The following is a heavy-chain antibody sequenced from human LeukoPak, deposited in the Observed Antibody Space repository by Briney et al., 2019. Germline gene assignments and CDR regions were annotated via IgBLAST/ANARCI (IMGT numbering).Heavy chain of an antibody. Sequence: PSETLSLTCTVSGGSLSSYYWSWIRQPPGKGLEWIGYIYYSGSTNYNPSLKSRVTISVDTSKNQFSLKLSSVTAADTAVYYCARVQGYCSSTSCFHPWFDPWGQGPWSPSPQ. CDR3: ARVQGYCSSTSCFHPWFDP. CDR1: GGSLSSYY. V-gene: IGHV4-59*01. J-gene: IGHJ5*02. CDR2: IYYSGST. D-gene: IGHD2-2*01.